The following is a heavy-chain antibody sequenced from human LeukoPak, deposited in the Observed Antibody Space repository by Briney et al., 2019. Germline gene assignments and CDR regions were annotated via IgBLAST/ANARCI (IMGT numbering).Heavy chain of an antibody. J-gene: IGHJ4*02. CDR2: ISSSSYI. Sequence: NAGGSLRLSCAASGFTFSSYSMTWIRQAPGKGLERVSSISSSSYIYYADSVKGRFTISRDNAKNSLYLQMNSLRAEDTAVYYCARDRPTGTTNFDYWGQGTLVTVSS. CDR1: GFTFSSYS. D-gene: IGHD1-7*01. CDR3: ARDRPTGTTNFDY. V-gene: IGHV3-21*01.